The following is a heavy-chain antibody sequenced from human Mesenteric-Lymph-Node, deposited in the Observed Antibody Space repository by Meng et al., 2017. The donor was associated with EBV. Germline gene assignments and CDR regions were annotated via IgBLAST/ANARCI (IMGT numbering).Heavy chain of an antibody. CDR2: IYYSGST. CDR1: GGSISSSIYY. J-gene: IGHJ4*02. CDR3: ARDDYGDYISLF. Sequence: GPGSVNPSETLSRTCTVAGGSISSSIYYWGRIRQPPGKGLEWIGSIYYSGSTHYNPSLKSRVTISIDTSKNQFSLKLSSVTAADTAVYYCARDDYGDYISLFWGQGTLVTVSS. V-gene: IGHV4-39*07. D-gene: IGHD4-17*01.